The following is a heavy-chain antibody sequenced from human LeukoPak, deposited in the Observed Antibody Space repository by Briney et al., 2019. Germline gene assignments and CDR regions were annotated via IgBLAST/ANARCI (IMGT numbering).Heavy chain of an antibody. CDR1: GFTFSSYS. D-gene: IGHD2/OR15-2a*01. CDR2: ISSSSSYI. J-gene: IGHJ6*03. CDR3: ARVRTTPDQYYYYYYYMDV. Sequence: PGGSLRLSCAASGFTFSSYSMNWVRQAPGKGLEWVSSISSSSSYIYYADSVKGRFTISRDNAKNSLYLQMNSLRAEDTAVYYCARVRTTPDQYYYYYYYMDVWGKGTTVTVSS. V-gene: IGHV3-21*01.